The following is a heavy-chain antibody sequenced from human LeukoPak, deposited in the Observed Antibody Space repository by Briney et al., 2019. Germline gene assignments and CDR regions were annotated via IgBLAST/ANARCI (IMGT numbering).Heavy chain of an antibody. V-gene: IGHV3-7*01. D-gene: IGHD3/OR15-3a*01. Sequence: PGGSLRLSCAASGFTFSSYWMSWVRQAPGKGLEWVANIKQDGSEKYYVDSVKGRFTISRDNAKNSLYLQMNSLRAEDTAVYYCAKDFYSGGIFGPGASGPDYWGQGTLVTVSS. CDR3: AKDFYSGGIFGPGASGPDY. CDR2: IKQDGSEK. CDR1: GFTFSSYW. J-gene: IGHJ4*02.